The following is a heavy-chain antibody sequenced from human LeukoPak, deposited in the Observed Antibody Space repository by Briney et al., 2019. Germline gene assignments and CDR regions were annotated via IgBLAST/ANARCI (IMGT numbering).Heavy chain of an antibody. Sequence: GGSLRLSCAASGFTFSSYNMNWVRQAPGKGLEWVSSISSSSSYIYYADSVKGRFTISRDNAKKSLYLQMNSLRAEDTAVYYCAKGGDYYDSSPNAFDIWGQGTMVTVSS. CDR3: AKGGDYYDSSPNAFDI. CDR1: GFTFSSYN. J-gene: IGHJ3*02. CDR2: ISSSSSYI. V-gene: IGHV3-21*01. D-gene: IGHD3-22*01.